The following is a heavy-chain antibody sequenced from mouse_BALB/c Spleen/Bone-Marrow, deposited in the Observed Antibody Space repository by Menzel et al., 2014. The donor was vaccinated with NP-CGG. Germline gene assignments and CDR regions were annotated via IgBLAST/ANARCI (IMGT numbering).Heavy chain of an antibody. CDR3: ENPYGSSFH. Sequence: EVQLQQSGPELVKPGASVKISCKASGYSFTGYYMHSVKQSHVKSLEWIGRINPYNGATTYNQNFKDKASLTVDKSSSTAYMELHSLKSEDSEVYYCENPYGSSFHWGQGTTLTVSS. D-gene: IGHD1-1*01. CDR1: GYSFTGYY. J-gene: IGHJ2*01. CDR2: INPYNGAT. V-gene: IGHV1-31*01.